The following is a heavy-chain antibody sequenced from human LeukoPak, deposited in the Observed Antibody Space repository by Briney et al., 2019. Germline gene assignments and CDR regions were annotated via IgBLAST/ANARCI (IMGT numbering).Heavy chain of an antibody. CDR1: GFIFSNYA. D-gene: IGHD4-17*01. CDR2: ISSAGT. Sequence: GGSLRLSCVGSGFIFSNYALIWVRQAPGKGLEWVSAISSAGTFYADSVRGRFIMSRDNSKNTLYLQMNSLRDEDTAIYYCARDPNGDYVGAFDFWGQGTMVTASS. CDR3: ARDPNGDYVGAFDF. V-gene: IGHV3-23*01. J-gene: IGHJ3*01.